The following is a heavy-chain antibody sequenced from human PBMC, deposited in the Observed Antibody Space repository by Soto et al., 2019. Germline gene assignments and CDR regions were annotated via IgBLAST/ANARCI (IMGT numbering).Heavy chain of an antibody. V-gene: IGHV3-23*01. CDR2: ISGDGGVT. J-gene: IGHJ3*02. CDR1: GFTFSTYA. Sequence: TGGSLRLSCAASGFTFSTYAMSWVRQAPGKGLEWVSAISGDGGVTYYADSVKGRFTIHRDNSRKTLYLQMNRLRTEDTAVYYCAHPRGYGVFDAYDIWGQGAMVTVSS. D-gene: IGHD4-17*01. CDR3: AHPRGYGVFDAYDI.